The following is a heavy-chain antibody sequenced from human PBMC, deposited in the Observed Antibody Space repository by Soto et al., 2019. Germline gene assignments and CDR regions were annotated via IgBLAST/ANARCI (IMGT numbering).Heavy chain of an antibody. V-gene: IGHV3-23*01. D-gene: IGHD2-15*01. CDR1: GFTFSSYA. CDR2: ISGSGGGT. J-gene: IGHJ4*02. CDR3: AKSPAQYCSGGSCYLDY. Sequence: GGSLRLSCAASGFTFSSYAMSWVRQAPGKGLEWVSAISGSGGGTYYADSVKGRFTISRDNSKNTLYLQMNSLRAEDTAVYYCAKSPAQYCSGGSCYLDYWGQGTLVTVSS.